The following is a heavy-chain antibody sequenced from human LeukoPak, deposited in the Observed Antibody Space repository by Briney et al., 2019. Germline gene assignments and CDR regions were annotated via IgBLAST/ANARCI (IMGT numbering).Heavy chain of an antibody. CDR3: ASGYCSSTSCYNTYYYYYMDV. V-gene: IGHV1-69*05. J-gene: IGHJ6*03. D-gene: IGHD2-2*02. CDR1: GYTFTSYG. Sequence: ASVKVSCKASGYTFTSYGISWVRQAPGQGLEWMGGIIPIFGTANYAQKFQGRVTITTDESTSTAYMELSSLRSEDTAVYYCASGYCSSTSCYNTYYYYYMDVWGKGTTVTVSS. CDR2: IIPIFGTA.